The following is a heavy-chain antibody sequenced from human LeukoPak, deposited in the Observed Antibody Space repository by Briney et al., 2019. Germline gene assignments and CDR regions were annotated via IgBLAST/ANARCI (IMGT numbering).Heavy chain of an antibody. CDR1: GGSISSHY. J-gene: IGHJ4*02. V-gene: IGHV4-59*11. CDR2: LFDSVNT. Sequence: SETLSFTCTVSGGSISSHYWSWIRQPPGKGLEWIAYLFDSVNTKDNPSLQSRLTLSADTSKNQFSLRLSSVTAADTAVYYCATIKRGSIFGYFDFWGQGIKVTVSS. D-gene: IGHD5-18*01. CDR3: ATIKRGSIFGYFDF.